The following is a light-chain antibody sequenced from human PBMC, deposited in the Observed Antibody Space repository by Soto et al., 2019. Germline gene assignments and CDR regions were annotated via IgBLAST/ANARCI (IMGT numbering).Light chain of an antibody. J-gene: IGKJ4*01. CDR3: QQYNYWPLLT. CDR2: GAS. Sequence: EIVLTQSPATLSVSPGARATLSCRASQSIRNNLAWYQQKPGQAPRLLIYGASTRATGIPDRFSGSGSGTEFTLTISSLQSADFVLYYCQQYNYWPLLTFGGGTKVEIK. CDR1: QSIRNN. V-gene: IGKV3-15*01.